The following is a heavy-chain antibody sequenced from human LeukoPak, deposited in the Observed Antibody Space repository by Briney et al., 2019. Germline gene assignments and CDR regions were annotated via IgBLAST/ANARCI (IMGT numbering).Heavy chain of an antibody. Sequence: SETLSLTCAVYGGSFSGYYWSWIRQPPGKGLEWIGEINHSGSTNYNPSLKSRVTISVDTSKNQFSLKLSSVTAADTAVYYCARQFHDSSGYYYYFDYWGQGTLVTVSS. CDR2: INHSGST. CDR1: GGSFSGYY. J-gene: IGHJ4*02. CDR3: ARQFHDSSGYYYYFDY. D-gene: IGHD3-22*01. V-gene: IGHV4-34*01.